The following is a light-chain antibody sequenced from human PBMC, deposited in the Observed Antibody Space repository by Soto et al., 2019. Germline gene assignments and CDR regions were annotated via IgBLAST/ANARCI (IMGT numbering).Light chain of an antibody. CDR3: QQYSNWPSWT. Sequence: EKVMTQSPATQSMSPEERATLSCRATQSVSNFLAWYQQKPGQTPRLLIYGASTRANGIPARFSGSGSGTEFTLTISSLQSEDFAVYYWQQYSNWPSWTFGQGTKVEV. CDR2: GAS. J-gene: IGKJ1*01. CDR1: QSVSNF. V-gene: IGKV3-15*01.